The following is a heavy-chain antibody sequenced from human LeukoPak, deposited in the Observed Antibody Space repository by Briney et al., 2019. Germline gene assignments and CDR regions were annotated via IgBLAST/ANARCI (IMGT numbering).Heavy chain of an antibody. Sequence: GGSLRLSCVASGFSLGTYTMNWVRQAPGKGLEWVSYISSSGSTIYYADSVKGRFTISRDNAKNSLYLQMNSLRAEDTAVYYCARVLPSYSFDYWGQGTLVTVSS. CDR1: GFSLGTYT. V-gene: IGHV3-48*04. D-gene: IGHD1-26*01. J-gene: IGHJ4*02. CDR2: ISSSGSTI. CDR3: ARVLPSYSFDY.